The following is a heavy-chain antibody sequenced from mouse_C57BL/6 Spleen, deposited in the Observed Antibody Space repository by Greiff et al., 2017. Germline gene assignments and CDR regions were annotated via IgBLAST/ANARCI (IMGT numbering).Heavy chain of an antibody. D-gene: IGHD1-1*01. CDR2: IDPSDSET. CDR3: ARDVNPYDFDY. V-gene: IGHV1-52*01. CDR1: GYTFTSYW. Sequence: QVQLQQPGAELVRPGSSVKLSCKASGYTFTSYWMHWVKQRPIQGLEWIGNIDPSDSETHYNQKFKDKATLTVDKSSSTAYMQLSSLTSEDSAVDYCARDVNPYDFDYWGQGTTLTVSS. J-gene: IGHJ2*01.